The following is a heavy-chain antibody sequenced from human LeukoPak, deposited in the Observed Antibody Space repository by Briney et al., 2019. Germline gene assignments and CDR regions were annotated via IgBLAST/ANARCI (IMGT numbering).Heavy chain of an antibody. J-gene: IGHJ4*02. CDR1: GFTFSDYY. D-gene: IGHD3-10*01. CDR3: ASTMVRGVKSDY. V-gene: IGHV3-11*01. CDR2: ISSSGSTI. Sequence: KSGGSLRLSCAASGFTFSDYYMSWIRQAPGKGLEWVSYISSSGSTIYYADSVKGRFTISRDNAKNSLYLQMNSLRAEDTAVYYCASTMVRGVKSDYWGQGTLVTVSS.